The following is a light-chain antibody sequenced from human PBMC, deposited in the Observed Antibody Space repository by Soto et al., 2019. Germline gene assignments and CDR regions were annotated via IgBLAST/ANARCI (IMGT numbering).Light chain of an antibody. Sequence: IVLTQSPGTLSLSPGDRATLSCRASQGISSLLAWYQQKPGQAPRLLIYAASTRAAGIPARFSGSGSGTDFTLTISSLQSEDFAAYYCQQYYDWPITFGQGTRLEIK. J-gene: IGKJ5*01. CDR1: QGISSL. CDR3: QQYYDWPIT. CDR2: AAS. V-gene: IGKV3-15*01.